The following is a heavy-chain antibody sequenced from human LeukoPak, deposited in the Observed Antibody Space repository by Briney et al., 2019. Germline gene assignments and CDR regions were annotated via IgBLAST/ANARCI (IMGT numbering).Heavy chain of an antibody. CDR1: GFTFSSYA. CDR3: AKDLGDSPYYFDY. V-gene: IGHV3-30-3*01. D-gene: IGHD3-3*01. CDR2: ISYDGSNK. J-gene: IGHJ4*02. Sequence: GGSLRLSCAASGFTFSSYAMHWVRQAPGKGLEWVAVISYDGSNKYYADSAKGRFTISRDNSKNTLYLQMNSLRAEDTAVYYCAKDLGDSPYYFDYWGQGTLVTVSS.